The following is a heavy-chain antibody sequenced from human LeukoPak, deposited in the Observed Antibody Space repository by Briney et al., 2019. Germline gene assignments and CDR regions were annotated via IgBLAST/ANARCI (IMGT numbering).Heavy chain of an antibody. CDR3: ARHERLYYYMDV. CDR2: IYYSGST. V-gene: IGHV4-39*01. Sequence: SETLSLTCTVSGGSISSSSYYWGWIRQPPGKGLEWIGSIYYSGSTYYNPSLKSRVTISVDTSKYQFSLKLSSVTAADTAVYYCARHERLYYYMDVWGKGTTVTISS. J-gene: IGHJ6*03. D-gene: IGHD1-1*01. CDR1: GGSISSSSYY.